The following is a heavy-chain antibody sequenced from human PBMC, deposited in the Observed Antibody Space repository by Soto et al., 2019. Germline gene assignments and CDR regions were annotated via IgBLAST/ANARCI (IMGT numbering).Heavy chain of an antibody. D-gene: IGHD3-16*01. Sequence: QVQLVESGGGVVQPGTSLRLSCVGSGFTFRSYVIHWVRQAPGKGLEWVALTSYDGSSNFYGDSVKGRFTISRDNSRNTVELQMDSLRLEDTALYYCARWGTTGGLDVWGQGNLVSVSS. J-gene: IGHJ4*02. CDR2: TSYDGSSN. CDR1: GFTFRSYV. CDR3: ARWGTTGGLDV. V-gene: IGHV3-33*05.